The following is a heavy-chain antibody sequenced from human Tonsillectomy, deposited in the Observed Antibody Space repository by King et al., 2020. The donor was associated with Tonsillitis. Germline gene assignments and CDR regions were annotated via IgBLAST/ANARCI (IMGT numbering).Heavy chain of an antibody. J-gene: IGHJ3*02. CDR1: GDSVSSNSAA. Sequence: VQLQQSGPGLVKPSQTLSLTCAISGDSVSSNSAAWNWIRQSPSRGLEWLGRTYYGSKWYNDYAVSVKSRITINPDTSKNQFSLQLNSVTPEDTAVYYCARAVDYYDSSGSDAFDIWGQGTMVTVSS. CDR3: ARAVDYYDSSGSDAFDI. V-gene: IGHV6-1*01. D-gene: IGHD3-22*01. CDR2: TYYGSKWYN.